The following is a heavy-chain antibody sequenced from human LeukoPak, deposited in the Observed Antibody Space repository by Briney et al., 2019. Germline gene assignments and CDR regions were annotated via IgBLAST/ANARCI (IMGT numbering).Heavy chain of an antibody. Sequence: SETLSLTCAVYGGSFSGYYWSWIRQSPGKGLEWIGEINHSGSTNYNPSLKSRVTISVDTSKNQFSLKMSSVTAADTAVYYCARGYCSGGSCYSSYYYSYMDVWGKGTTVTVSS. CDR1: GGSFSGYY. V-gene: IGHV4-34*01. J-gene: IGHJ6*03. CDR2: INHSGST. D-gene: IGHD2-15*01. CDR3: ARGYCSGGSCYSSYYYSYMDV.